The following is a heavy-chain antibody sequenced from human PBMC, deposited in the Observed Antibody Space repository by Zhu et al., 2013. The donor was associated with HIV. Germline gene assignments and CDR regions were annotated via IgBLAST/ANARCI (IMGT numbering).Heavy chain of an antibody. Sequence: QVQLVQSGAEVKKPGSSVKVSCKASGGTFSSYGISWVRQAPGQGLEWMGWISAYNGNTNYAQKLQGRVTMTTDTSTSTAYMELRSLRSDDTAVYYCAREGSGVGAAGYFDYWGQGTLVTVSS. CDR3: AREGSGVGAAGYFDY. J-gene: IGHJ4*02. CDR1: GGTFSSYG. CDR2: ISAYNGNT. D-gene: IGHD1-26*01. V-gene: IGHV1-18*01.